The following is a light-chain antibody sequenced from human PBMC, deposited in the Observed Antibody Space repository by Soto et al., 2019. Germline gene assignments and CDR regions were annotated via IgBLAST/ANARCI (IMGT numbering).Light chain of an antibody. J-gene: IGKJ1*01. CDR3: HQTYTSPWT. V-gene: IGKV1-39*01. CDR2: TSS. CDR1: QSINTY. Sequence: DIQMTQSPSSLSASVGDKVTITCRASQSINTYLSWYQKKPGEPPNLLLYTSSSLRSGVPSRFSGSGSGTDFTLTISSLHPEDFATYYCHQTYTSPWTFGQGTKVEIK.